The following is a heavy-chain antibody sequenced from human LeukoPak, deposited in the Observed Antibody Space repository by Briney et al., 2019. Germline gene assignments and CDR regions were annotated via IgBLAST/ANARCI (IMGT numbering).Heavy chain of an antibody. Sequence: GGSLRLSCAASGFTFSSYAMSWVRQAPGKGLEWVSAISGSGGSTYYADSVKGRFTIPRDNSKNTLYLQMNSLRAEDTAVYYCAKDYGLQIAAAGIDYWGQGTLVTVSS. V-gene: IGHV3-23*01. CDR1: GFTFSSYA. CDR2: ISGSGGST. D-gene: IGHD6-13*01. CDR3: AKDYGLQIAAAGIDY. J-gene: IGHJ4*02.